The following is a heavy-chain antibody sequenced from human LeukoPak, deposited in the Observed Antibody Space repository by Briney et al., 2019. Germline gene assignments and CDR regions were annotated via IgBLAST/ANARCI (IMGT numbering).Heavy chain of an antibody. V-gene: IGHV3-20*04. CDR3: ARDRVWSGYYTDY. Sequence: GGSLRLSCAASGFTFSSYSMNWVRQAPGKGLEWVSGINWNGGSTGYADSVKGRFTISRDNAKNSLYLQMNSLRAEDAALYYCARDRVWSGYYTDYWGQGTLVTVSS. J-gene: IGHJ4*02. CDR1: GFTFSSYS. CDR2: INWNGGST. D-gene: IGHD3-3*01.